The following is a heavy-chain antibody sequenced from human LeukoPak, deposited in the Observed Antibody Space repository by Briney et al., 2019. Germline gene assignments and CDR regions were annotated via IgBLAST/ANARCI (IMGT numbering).Heavy chain of an antibody. D-gene: IGHD2-2*01. V-gene: IGHV1-2*02. CDR3: AREAPRYCSSTSCSDY. CDR1: GYTFTGYY. Sequence: GASAKVSCKASGYTFTGYYMHWVRQAPGQGLEWMGWINPNSGGTNYAQKFQGRVTMTRDTSISTAYMELSRLRSDDTAVYYCAREAPRYCSSTSCSDYWGQGTLVTVSS. J-gene: IGHJ4*02. CDR2: INPNSGGT.